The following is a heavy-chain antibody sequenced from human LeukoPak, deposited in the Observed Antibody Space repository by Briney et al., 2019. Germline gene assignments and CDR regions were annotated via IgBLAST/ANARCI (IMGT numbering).Heavy chain of an antibody. CDR1: GGSLSSYY. V-gene: IGHV4-59*08. J-gene: IGHJ4*02. D-gene: IGHD5-24*01. CDR3: ARGRRDGYNLEYFDN. Sequence: SETLSLTCTVSGGSLSSYYWSWIRQPPGKGLEWIGYIYYSGNTNYNPSLKSRVTISVDTSKIQFSLKLSSVTAADTAVYYCARGRRDGYNLEYFDNWGQGTLVTVSS. CDR2: IYYSGNT.